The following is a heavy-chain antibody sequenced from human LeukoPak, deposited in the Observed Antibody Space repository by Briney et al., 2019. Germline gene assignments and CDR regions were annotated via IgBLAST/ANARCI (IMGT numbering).Heavy chain of an antibody. V-gene: IGHV3-74*01. CDR1: GFTFSTYW. J-gene: IGHJ4*02. CDR3: ARVQAQQQGY. CDR2: INSDGRNT. D-gene: IGHD6-13*01. Sequence: GGSLRLSCAASGFTFSTYWMHWVRQAPGKGLVWVSHINSDGRNTTYADSVTGRFTISRDNAKNTLYLQMNSLRAEDTAVYYCARVQAQQQGYWGQGTLVTVSS.